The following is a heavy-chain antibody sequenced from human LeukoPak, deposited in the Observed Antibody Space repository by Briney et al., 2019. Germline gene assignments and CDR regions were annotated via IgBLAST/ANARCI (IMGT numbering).Heavy chain of an antibody. CDR2: ISGSGGST. J-gene: IGHJ4*02. CDR1: GFTFSSSA. D-gene: IGHD3-22*01. Sequence: GGSLRLSCAASGFTFSSSAMSWVRQAPGKGLDWVSAISGSGGSTYYADSVKGRFTISRDNAKNSLYLQMNSLRAEDTAVYYCARDKEYDSSGYLDYWGQGTLVTVSS. V-gene: IGHV3-23*01. CDR3: ARDKEYDSSGYLDY.